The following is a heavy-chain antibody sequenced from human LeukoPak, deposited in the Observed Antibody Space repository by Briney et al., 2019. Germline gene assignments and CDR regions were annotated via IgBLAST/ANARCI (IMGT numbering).Heavy chain of an antibody. J-gene: IGHJ4*02. Sequence: GGSLRLSCAASGFTFSSHWMHWVRQAPGKGLVWVSRINSDGSSTSYADSVKGRFTISRDNAKNTLYLQMNSLRAEDTAVYYCARVPFDYYDSSGPFDYWGQGTLVTVSS. V-gene: IGHV3-74*01. D-gene: IGHD3-22*01. CDR3: ARVPFDYYDSSGPFDY. CDR2: INSDGSST. CDR1: GFTFSSHW.